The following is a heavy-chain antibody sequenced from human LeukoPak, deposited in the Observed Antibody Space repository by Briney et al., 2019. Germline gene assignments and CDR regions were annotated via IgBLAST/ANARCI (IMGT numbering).Heavy chain of an antibody. Sequence: SETLSLTCTVSGGSVSDYYWSWIRQSPGKGLEWIGYIYYTGSSSYNPSLRSRVTISADTSKNQFPLKLSSVTAADTAVYYCASRELGNDYWGQGTLVTVSS. CDR3: ASRELGNDY. J-gene: IGHJ4*01. V-gene: IGHV4-59*02. CDR1: GGSVSDYY. D-gene: IGHD7-27*01. CDR2: IYYTGSS.